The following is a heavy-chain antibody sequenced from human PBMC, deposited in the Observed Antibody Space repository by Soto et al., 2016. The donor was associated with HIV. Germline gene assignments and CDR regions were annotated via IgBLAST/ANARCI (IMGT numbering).Heavy chain of an antibody. Sequence: EVQLVESGGDLVQPGGSLRLSCAASGFTFSNYWMHWVRQAPGKGLEWVANIKEDGSEQYYVDSVKGRFTISRDNAKSSLYLQMNSLRAEDTAVYYCARGTDDWGQGTLVTVSS. CDR2: IKEDGSEQ. V-gene: IGHV3-7*01. CDR1: GFTFSNYW. J-gene: IGHJ4*02. CDR3: ARGTDD.